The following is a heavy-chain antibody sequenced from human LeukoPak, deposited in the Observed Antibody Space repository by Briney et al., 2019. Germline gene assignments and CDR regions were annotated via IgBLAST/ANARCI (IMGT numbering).Heavy chain of an antibody. CDR1: GGSISSYY. CDR3: ARVPGNWNSNDAFDI. J-gene: IGHJ3*02. V-gene: IGHV4-59*01. CDR2: IYYSGST. Sequence: SETLSLTCTVSGGSISSYYWSWIRQPPGKGLEWIGYIYYSGSTNYNPSLKSRVTISVDTSKNQFSLKLSSATAADTAVYYCARVPGNWNSNDAFDIWGQGTMVTVSS. D-gene: IGHD1-7*01.